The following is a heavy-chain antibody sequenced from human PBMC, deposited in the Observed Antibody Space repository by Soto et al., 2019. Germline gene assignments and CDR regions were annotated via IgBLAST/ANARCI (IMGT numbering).Heavy chain of an antibody. Sequence: GESLKIYCKGSGCSFTSYWIGWVRQMPGKGLEWMGIIYPGDSDTRYSPSFQGQVTISADKSISTAYLQWSSLKASDTALYYCARLRYSSSSLYGMDVWGQGTTVTVSS. CDR1: GCSFTSYW. V-gene: IGHV5-51*01. D-gene: IGHD6-6*01. CDR3: ARLRYSSSSLYGMDV. CDR2: IYPGDSDT. J-gene: IGHJ6*02.